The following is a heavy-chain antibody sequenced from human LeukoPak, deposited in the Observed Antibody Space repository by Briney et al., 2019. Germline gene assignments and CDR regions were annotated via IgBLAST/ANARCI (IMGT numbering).Heavy chain of an antibody. Sequence: GGSLRLSCAASGFTFSSYGMHWVRQAPGKGLEWVAVISYDGSNKYYVDSVKGRFTISRDNSKNTLYLQMNSLRAEDTAVYYCAKDQMAQYYYYGMDVWGQGTTVTVSS. CDR1: GFTFSSYG. CDR3: AKDQMAQYYYYGMDV. CDR2: ISYDGSNK. J-gene: IGHJ6*02. V-gene: IGHV3-30*18. D-gene: IGHD5-24*01.